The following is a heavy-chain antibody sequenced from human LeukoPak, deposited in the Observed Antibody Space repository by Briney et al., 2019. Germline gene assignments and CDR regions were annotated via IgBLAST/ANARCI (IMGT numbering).Heavy chain of an antibody. Sequence: PSETLSLTCAVYGGSFSGYYWSWIRQPPGKGLEWIGEINHSGSTNYNPSLKSRVTILVDTSKNQFSLKLSSVTAADTAVYYCANSIAAAGTGHFDYWGQGTLVTVSS. J-gene: IGHJ4*02. CDR3: ANSIAAAGTGHFDY. D-gene: IGHD6-13*01. CDR2: INHSGST. CDR1: GGSFSGYY. V-gene: IGHV4-34*01.